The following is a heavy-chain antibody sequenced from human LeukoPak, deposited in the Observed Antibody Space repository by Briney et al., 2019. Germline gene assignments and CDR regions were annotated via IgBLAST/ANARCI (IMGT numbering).Heavy chain of an antibody. CDR3: ARVKTDTAHYYYYYYMDV. D-gene: IGHD5-18*01. V-gene: IGHV1-69*05. CDR1: GGTFSSYA. Sequence: SVKVSYKASGGTFSSYAISWVRQAPGQGLEWMGGIIPIFGTANYAQKFQGRVTITTDESTSTAYMELSSLRSEDTAVYYCARVKTDTAHYYYYYYMDVWGKGTTVTVSS. CDR2: IIPIFGTA. J-gene: IGHJ6*03.